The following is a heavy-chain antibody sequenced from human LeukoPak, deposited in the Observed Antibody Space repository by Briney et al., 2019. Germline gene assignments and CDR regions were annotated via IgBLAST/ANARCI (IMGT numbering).Heavy chain of an antibody. V-gene: IGHV3-21*06. CDR1: GFSFSSHS. CDR3: ARDLGLRSRPYSDY. D-gene: IGHD6-6*01. CDR2: ISSTSSYI. J-gene: IGHJ4*02. Sequence: PGGSLRLSCAASGFSFSSHSMNWVRQAQGKWLEWVSAISSTSSYIYYADSVKGRFTISRDNAKNSLYLQMNSLRGEDTAVYYCARDLGLRSRPYSDYWGQGTLVTVSS.